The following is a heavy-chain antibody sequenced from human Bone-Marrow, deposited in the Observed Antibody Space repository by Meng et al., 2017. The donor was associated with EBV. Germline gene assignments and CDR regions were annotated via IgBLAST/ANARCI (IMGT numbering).Heavy chain of an antibody. CDR1: GFTFDDYG. CDR2: INWNGGST. J-gene: IGHJ5*02. D-gene: IGHD3-10*01. V-gene: IGHV3-20*01. CDR3: ARGGYYGSGSFEGFDP. Sequence: EVQLLQXXXGXVXXGGXLRLSCAASGFTFDDYGMSWVRQAPGKGLEWVSGINWNGGSTGYADSVKGRFTISRDNAKNSLYLQMNSLRAEDTALYHCARGGYYGSGSFEGFDPWGQGTLVTVSS.